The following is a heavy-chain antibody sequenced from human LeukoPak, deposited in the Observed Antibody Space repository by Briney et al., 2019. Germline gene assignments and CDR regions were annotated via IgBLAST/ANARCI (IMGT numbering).Heavy chain of an antibody. CDR1: GGSISSGGYS. D-gene: IGHD2-15*01. CDR2: IYHSGST. CDR3: ARGGNCSGGSCYWVYFDY. J-gene: IGHJ4*02. V-gene: IGHV4-30-2*01. Sequence: PSETLSLTCAVSGGSISSGGYSWSWIRQPPGKGLEWIGYIYHSGSTYYNPSLKSRVTISVDRSKNQFSLKLSSVTAADTAVYYCARGGNCSGGSCYWVYFDYWAREPWSPSPQ.